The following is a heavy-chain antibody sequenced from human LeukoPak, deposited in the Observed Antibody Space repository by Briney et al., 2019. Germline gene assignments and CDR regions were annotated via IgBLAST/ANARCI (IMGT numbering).Heavy chain of an antibody. D-gene: IGHD5-18*01. Sequence: PSETLSLTCTVSGGSISSYYWTWIRQPPGKGLEWIGYIYYSGSTNYNPSLKSRVTISVDTSKNQFSLKLSSVTAADTAVYYCARHLADTAMEYNWFDPWGQGTLVTVSS. V-gene: IGHV4-59*08. CDR1: GGSISSYY. CDR3: ARHLADTAMEYNWFDP. CDR2: IYYSGST. J-gene: IGHJ5*02.